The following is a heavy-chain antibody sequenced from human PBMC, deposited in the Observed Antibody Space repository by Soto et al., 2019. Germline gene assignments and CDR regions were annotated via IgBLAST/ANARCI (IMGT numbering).Heavy chain of an antibody. CDR3: AGVEMATIDYYYYGMDV. V-gene: IGHV1-69*06. CDR2: IIPIFGTA. Sequence: QVQLVQSGAEVKKPGSSVKVSCKASGGTFSSYAISWVRQAPGQGLEWMGGIIPIFGTANYAKKFQGRVTITADKSTSTAYMELSSLRSEDTAVYYCAGVEMATIDYYYYGMDVWGQGTTVTVSS. CDR1: GGTFSSYA. D-gene: IGHD5-12*01. J-gene: IGHJ6*02.